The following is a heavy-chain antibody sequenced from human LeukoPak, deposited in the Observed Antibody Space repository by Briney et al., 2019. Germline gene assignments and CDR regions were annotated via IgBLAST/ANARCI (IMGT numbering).Heavy chain of an antibody. D-gene: IGHD3-22*01. V-gene: IGHV4-61*02. CDR1: GGSISSGSYY. Sequence: SETLSLTCTVSGGSISSGSYYWSWIRQPAGKGLEWIGRIYTSGSTNYNPSLKSRVTISVDTSKNQFSLKLNSVTAADTAVYYCARASGYDTSGYYREVGRYFDNWGQGALVTVSS. CDR3: ARASGYDTSGYYREVGRYFDN. CDR2: IYTSGST. J-gene: IGHJ4*02.